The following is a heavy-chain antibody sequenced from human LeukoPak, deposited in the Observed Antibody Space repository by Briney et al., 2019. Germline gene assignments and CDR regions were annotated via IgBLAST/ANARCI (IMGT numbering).Heavy chain of an antibody. J-gene: IGHJ4*02. Sequence: GGSLRLSCAASGFSFSGYGMRWVRQAPGKGLEWVAGICDNGNDKDYADSVKGRFTISRDNSKNTLYLQMNSLRVEDTAVYFCGRDSGSGSYRGPDYWGQGTLVTVSS. CDR1: GFSFSGYG. D-gene: IGHD3-10*01. CDR3: GRDSGSGSYRGPDY. V-gene: IGHV3-33*01. CDR2: ICDNGNDK.